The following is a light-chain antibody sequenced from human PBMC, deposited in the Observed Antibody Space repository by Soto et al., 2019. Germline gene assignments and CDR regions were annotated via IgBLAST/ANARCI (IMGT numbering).Light chain of an antibody. Sequence: QAVLTQPPSVSASPGQSVTIPCTATSSDVGAYNRVSWYQQYPGTPPKLMISEVNNRPSGVPDRFSRSKSGNTASLTISGLQAEDEADYYCSLYTSSSTVAFGGGTKLTVL. J-gene: IGLJ2*01. V-gene: IGLV2-18*01. CDR3: SLYTSSSTVA. CDR2: EVN. CDR1: SSDVGAYNR.